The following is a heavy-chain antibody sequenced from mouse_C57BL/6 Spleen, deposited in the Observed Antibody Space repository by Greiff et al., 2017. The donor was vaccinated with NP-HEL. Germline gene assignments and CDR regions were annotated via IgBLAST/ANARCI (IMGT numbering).Heavy chain of an antibody. CDR1: GYTFTDYY. V-gene: IGHV1-26*01. CDR2: INPNNGGT. D-gene: IGHD1-1*01. CDR3: ARGTHYYGSRYYFDY. Sequence: VQLQQSGPELVKPGASVKISCKASGYTFTDYYMNWVKQSPGKSLEWIGDINPNNGGTSYNQKFKGKATLTVDKSSSTAYRELRSLTSEDSAVYYCARGTHYYGSRYYFDYWGQGTTLTVSS. J-gene: IGHJ2*01.